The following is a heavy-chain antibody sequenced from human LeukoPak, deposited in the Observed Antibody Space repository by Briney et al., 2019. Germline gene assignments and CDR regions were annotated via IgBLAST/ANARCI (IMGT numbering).Heavy chain of an antibody. V-gene: IGHV4-59*01. Sequence: SETLSLTCTVSGGSISSYYWSRIRQPPGKGLEWSGYIYDSGSTNYNPSLKSRVTISVDTSKNQFSLKLSSVTAADTAVYYCARDGGYGPYYFDYWGQGTLVTVSS. CDR2: IYDSGST. CDR3: ARDGGYGPYYFDY. J-gene: IGHJ4*02. CDR1: GGSISSYY. D-gene: IGHD5-12*01.